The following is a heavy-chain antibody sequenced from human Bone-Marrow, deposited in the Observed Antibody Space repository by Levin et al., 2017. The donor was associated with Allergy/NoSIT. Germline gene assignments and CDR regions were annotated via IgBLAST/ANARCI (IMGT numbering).Heavy chain of an antibody. D-gene: IGHD3-10*01. J-gene: IGHJ5*01. CDR2: IKRKIDGGTT. CDR3: TAEMVSGIVINNWFDS. CDR1: GFPLNDAW. Sequence: PGGSLRLSCSASGFPLNDAWMSWVRQAPGKGLEWVGRIKRKIDGGTTDYAAFVKGRFTTPRDDSTNTLYLQMNSVTSDDTDVYYCTAEMVSGIVINNWFDSWGQGTLVTVSS. V-gene: IGHV3-15*01.